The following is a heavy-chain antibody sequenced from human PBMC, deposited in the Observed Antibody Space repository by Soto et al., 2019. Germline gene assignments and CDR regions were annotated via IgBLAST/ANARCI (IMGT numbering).Heavy chain of an antibody. V-gene: IGHV4-39*02. CDR1: GASISTTNYY. J-gene: IGHJ4*02. D-gene: IGHD6-6*01. CDR2: IYYGGTT. CDR3: ATFVVPVSRRTDFDF. Sequence: SETLSLTCTVSGASISTTNYYWGWVRQPPGKGLDWIGNIYYGGTTYYNPSLKSRVTISVDTSKNHFSLKVNSVTAADTAVYYCATFVVPVSRRTDFDFWGPGTQFTVSS.